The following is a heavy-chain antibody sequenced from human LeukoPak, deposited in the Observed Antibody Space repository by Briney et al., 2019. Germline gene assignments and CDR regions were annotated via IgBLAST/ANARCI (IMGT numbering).Heavy chain of an antibody. CDR3: ARDNSVEDTAWWFDP. J-gene: IGHJ5*02. V-gene: IGHV1-69*13. CDR1: GGTFSSYA. D-gene: IGHD4-23*01. CDR2: IIPIFGTA. Sequence: ASVKVSCKASGGTFSSYAISWVRQAPGQGLEWMGGIIPIFGTANYAQKFQGRVTITADESTGTAYMELSSLRSEDTAVYYCARDNSVEDTAWWFDPWGQGTLVTVSS.